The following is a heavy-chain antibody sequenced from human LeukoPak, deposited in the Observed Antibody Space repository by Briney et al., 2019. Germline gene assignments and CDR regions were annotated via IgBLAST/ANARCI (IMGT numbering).Heavy chain of an antibody. Sequence: GGSLRLSCAASGFTFSSYAMHWVRQAPGKGLEWVSGISWNSGSIGYADSVKGRFTISRDNAKNTLYLQMNSLRAEDTAVYYCAKDLPVLRFLEWLHPNYFDYWGQGTLVTVSS. V-gene: IGHV3-9*01. CDR3: AKDLPVLRFLEWLHPNYFDY. D-gene: IGHD3-3*01. J-gene: IGHJ4*02. CDR1: GFTFSSYA. CDR2: ISWNSGSI.